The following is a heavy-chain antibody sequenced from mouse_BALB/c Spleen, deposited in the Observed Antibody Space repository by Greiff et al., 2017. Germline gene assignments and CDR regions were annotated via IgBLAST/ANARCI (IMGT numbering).Heavy chain of an antibody. CDR3: TRLRGYAAWFAY. CDR1: GYTFTDYW. V-gene: IGHV1-69*01. J-gene: IGHJ3*01. CDR2: IDTSDSYT. Sequence: QVQLQQPGAELVMPGASVKMSCKASGYTFTDYWMHWVKQRPGQGLEWIGAIDTSDSYTSYNQKFKGKATLTVDESSNTAYMQHSSLTSEDSAVYYCTRLRGYAAWFAYWGQGTLVTVSA. D-gene: IGHD2-2*01.